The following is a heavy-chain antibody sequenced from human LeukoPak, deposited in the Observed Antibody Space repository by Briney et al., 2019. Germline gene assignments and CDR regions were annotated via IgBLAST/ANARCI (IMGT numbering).Heavy chain of an antibody. J-gene: IGHJ3*02. CDR2: ISGSGGST. D-gene: IGHD2-2*01. Sequence: GGSLRLSCAASGSTFSRYAMSWVRQAPGKGVEWVSGISGSGGSTYYADSVKGRFTISRDKAKNTLYLQMHSRRAEDTAMYYCAKDRMAVVPAANDAFDIWGQGTMVTVSS. CDR1: GSTFSRYA. CDR3: AKDRMAVVPAANDAFDI. V-gene: IGHV3-23*01.